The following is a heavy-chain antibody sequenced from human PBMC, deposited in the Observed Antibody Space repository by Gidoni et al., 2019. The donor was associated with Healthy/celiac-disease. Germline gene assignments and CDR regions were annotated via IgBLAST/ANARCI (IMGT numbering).Heavy chain of an antibody. CDR2: ISYDGSNK. CDR1: GFTFSSYG. CDR3: AKQDHYYDSSGYYYDAFDI. V-gene: IGHV3-30*18. J-gene: IGHJ3*02. Sequence: QVQLVESGGGVVQPGRSLRLSCAASGFTFSSYGMHWVRQAPGKGLEWGAVISYDGSNKYYADSVKGRFTISRDNSKNTLYLQMNSLRAEDTAVYYCAKQDHYYDSSGYYYDAFDIWGQGTMVTVSS. D-gene: IGHD3-22*01.